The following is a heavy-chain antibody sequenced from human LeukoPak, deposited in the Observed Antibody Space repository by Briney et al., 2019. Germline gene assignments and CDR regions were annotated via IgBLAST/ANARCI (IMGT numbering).Heavy chain of an antibody. D-gene: IGHD3-3*01. CDR2: INHSGST. J-gene: IGHJ4*02. V-gene: IGHV4-34*01. Sequence: PSETLSLTCAVYGGSFSGYYWSWIRQPPGKGLEWIGEINHSGSTNYNPSLKSRVTISVDTSKNQFSLKLSSVTAADTAVYYCARAGGIYDFWSGYYPSNFDYWGQGTLVTVSS. CDR3: ARAGGIYDFWSGYYPSNFDY. CDR1: GGSFSGYY.